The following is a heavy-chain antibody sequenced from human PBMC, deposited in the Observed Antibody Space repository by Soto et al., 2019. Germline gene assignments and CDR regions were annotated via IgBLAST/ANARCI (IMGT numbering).Heavy chain of an antibody. CDR3: ARHTYSGNFYSYYYGMDV. CDR2: IYPGDSDT. D-gene: IGHD3-22*01. J-gene: IGHJ6*02. Sequence: GESLKISCKGSGYSFTSYWIGWVRQMPGKGLEWMGIIYPGDSDTRYSPSFQGQVIISADKSISTAYLQWSSLKASDTAMYYCARHTYSGNFYSYYYGMDVWGQGTTVTVSS. CDR1: GYSFTSYW. V-gene: IGHV5-51*01.